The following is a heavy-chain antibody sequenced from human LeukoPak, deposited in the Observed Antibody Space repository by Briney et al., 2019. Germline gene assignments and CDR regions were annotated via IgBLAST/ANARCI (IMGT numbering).Heavy chain of an antibody. CDR3: ARDPQKARGAFDI. D-gene: IGHD1-26*01. V-gene: IGHV3-66*01. J-gene: IGHJ3*02. CDR1: GFTFSSYV. CDR2: IYSGGST. Sequence: GRSLRLSCAASGFTFSSYVMHWVRQAPGKGLEWVSVIYSGGSTYYADSVKGRFTISRDNSKNTLYLQMNSLRAEDTAAYYCARDPQKARGAFDIWGQGTMVTVSS.